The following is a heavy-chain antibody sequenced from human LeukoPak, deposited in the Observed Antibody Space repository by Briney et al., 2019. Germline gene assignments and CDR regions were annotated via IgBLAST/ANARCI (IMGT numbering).Heavy chain of an antibody. CDR2: IWYDGSNK. J-gene: IGHJ5*02. D-gene: IGHD3-10*01. Sequence: PGRSLRLSCAASGFTFSSYGMHWVRRAPGKGLEWVAVIWYDGSNKYYADSVKGRFTISSDNSKNTLYLQMNSLRAEDTAVYYCAKDTYGSGNWFDPWGQGTLVTVSS. V-gene: IGHV3-33*06. CDR3: AKDTYGSGNWFDP. CDR1: GFTFSSYG.